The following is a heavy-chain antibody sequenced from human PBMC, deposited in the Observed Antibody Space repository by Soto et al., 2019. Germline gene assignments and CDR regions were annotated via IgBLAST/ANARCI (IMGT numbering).Heavy chain of an antibody. J-gene: IGHJ4*02. D-gene: IGHD4-17*01. CDR1: GGSFSGYN. Sequence: SETLSLTCAVYGGSFSGYNWSWIRQPPGKGLEWMGEINHSGSTNYNPSLKSRVTISVDTSKDQLSLKLSSVTAADTAVYYCARGRADMTTVTPFDYWGQGTLVTVSS. CDR2: INHSGST. V-gene: IGHV4-34*01. CDR3: ARGRADMTTVTPFDY.